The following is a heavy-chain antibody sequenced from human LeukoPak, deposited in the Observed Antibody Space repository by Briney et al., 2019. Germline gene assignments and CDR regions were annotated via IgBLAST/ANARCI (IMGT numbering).Heavy chain of an antibody. V-gene: IGHV4-34*01. Sequence: SETLSLTCGFYGRFLSDSFWSWVRQSPEMGMEWIGEISHSGNTMYGPSLESRVTISRDTSKNQVFLKLTSVTAADTAVYYCARGAHYTWDYWGQGTLVTVSS. CDR2: ISHSGNT. J-gene: IGHJ4*02. CDR1: GRFLSDSF. CDR3: ARGAHYTWDY. D-gene: IGHD3-10*01.